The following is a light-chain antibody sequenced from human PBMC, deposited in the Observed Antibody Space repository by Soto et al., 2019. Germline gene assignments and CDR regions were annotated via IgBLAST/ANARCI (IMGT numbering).Light chain of an antibody. Sequence: EIALTQSPGTLSLSPGERAALSGLASQTLSNSFIAWYQQKPGQAPRLLIYDTSSRATGVPDRFSGSGSGTDFTLTISSLEPEDFAVYHCQQRSNWPPALTFGGGTKVDIK. V-gene: IGKV3D-20*02. CDR3: QQRSNWPPALT. J-gene: IGKJ4*01. CDR2: DTS. CDR1: QTLSNSF.